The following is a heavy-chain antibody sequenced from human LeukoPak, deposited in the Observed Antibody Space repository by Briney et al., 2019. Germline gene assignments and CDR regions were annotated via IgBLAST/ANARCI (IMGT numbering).Heavy chain of an antibody. V-gene: IGHV4-34*01. CDR3: ARRSYGDNNWFDP. CDR1: GGSFSGYH. J-gene: IGHJ5*02. CDR2: INPSGST. D-gene: IGHD3-10*01. Sequence: PSETLSLTCAVYGGSFSGYHWTWIRQSPGKGLEWIGDINPSGSTYYNPSLKSRLTISVDTSKNQFSLKLNSVTAADTAVYYCARRSYGDNNWFDPWGQGTLVTVSS.